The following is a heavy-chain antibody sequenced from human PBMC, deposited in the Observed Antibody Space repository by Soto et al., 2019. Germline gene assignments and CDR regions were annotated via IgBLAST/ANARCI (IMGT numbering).Heavy chain of an antibody. V-gene: IGHV3-23*01. Sequence: EVQLLESGGGLVQPGESLRLSCAFSGFIFGNYMMTWVRQAPGKGLEWVSTIRDGGESTYYADSVKGRFTISRDNSNNTWYLQMDRLGVEGTSVYYCAPHVHCSGGSCHYDAFYIRGQGTMVTVSS. J-gene: IGHJ3*02. CDR1: GFIFGNYM. D-gene: IGHD2-15*01. CDR3: APHVHCSGGSCHYDAFYI. CDR2: IRDGGEST.